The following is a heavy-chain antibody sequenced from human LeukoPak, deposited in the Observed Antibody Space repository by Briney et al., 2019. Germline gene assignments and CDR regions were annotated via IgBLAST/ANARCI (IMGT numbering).Heavy chain of an antibody. CDR2: FDPEDGET. Sequence: ASVKVSCKVSGYTLTELSMHWVRQAPGKGLEWMGGFDPEDGETIYAQKFQGRVTMTRDMSTSTVYMELSSLRSEDTAVYYCARDHEQIVGAPLIFDYWGQGTLVTVSS. CDR1: GYTLTELS. V-gene: IGHV1-24*01. CDR3: ARDHEQIVGAPLIFDY. D-gene: IGHD1-26*01. J-gene: IGHJ4*02.